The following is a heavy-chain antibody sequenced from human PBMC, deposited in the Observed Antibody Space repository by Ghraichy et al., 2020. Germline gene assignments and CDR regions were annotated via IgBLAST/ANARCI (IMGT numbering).Heavy chain of an antibody. Sequence: ASVKVSCKASGFIFTNYYIAWVRQAPGQGLEWMGWISIYNENTKYAEKFQDRVTMTTDTSTANVYMELRSLTSDDTAVYYCARDGTRSSGFDIWGQGTMVTGSS. CDR2: ISIYNENT. D-gene: IGHD1-26*01. J-gene: IGHJ3*02. V-gene: IGHV1-18*01. CDR1: GFIFTNYY. CDR3: ARDGTRSSGFDI.